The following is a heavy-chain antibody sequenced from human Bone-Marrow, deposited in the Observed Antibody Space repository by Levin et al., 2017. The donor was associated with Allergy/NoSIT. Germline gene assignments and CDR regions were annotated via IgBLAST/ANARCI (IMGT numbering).Heavy chain of an antibody. Sequence: SCAASGFTFNGYGMHWVRQAPGKGLEWVASISSDGTIKYHADSVKGRFTISRDNSKNTLYVQMNSLREEDTAVYFCARDCPIIVVPVPSELGGWGAFDHGGQGAQVTVSS. CDR2: ISSDGTIK. CDR1: GFTFNGYG. V-gene: IGHV3-30*03. D-gene: IGHD2-15*01. CDR3: ARDCPIIVVPVPSELGGWGAFDH. J-gene: IGHJ4*02.